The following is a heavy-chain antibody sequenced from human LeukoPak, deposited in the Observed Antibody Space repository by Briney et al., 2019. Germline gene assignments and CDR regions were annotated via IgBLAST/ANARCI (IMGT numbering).Heavy chain of an antibody. Sequence: GGSLRLSCAASGFTFSSYWMHWVRQAPGKGLVWVSRINSDGSSTSYADSVKGRFTISRDNAKNTLYLQMNSLRVEDTAVYYCTRDLMDYDVSTGLHHYYMDVWGQGTTVTVSS. CDR1: GFTFSSYW. J-gene: IGHJ6*02. CDR2: INSDGSST. CDR3: TRDLMDYDVSTGLHHYYMDV. V-gene: IGHV3-74*01. D-gene: IGHD3-9*01.